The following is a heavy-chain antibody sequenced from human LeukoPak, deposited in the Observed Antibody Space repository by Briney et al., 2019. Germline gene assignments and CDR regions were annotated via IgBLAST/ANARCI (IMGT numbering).Heavy chain of an antibody. J-gene: IGHJ5*02. CDR1: GFTFSSYS. Sequence: PGGSLRLSCAASGFTFSSYSMNWVRQAPGKGLEWVSSISSSSSYIYYADSVKGRFTISRDNAKNSLYLQMNSLRAEDTAVYYCARDGGTPYRFGPWGQGTLVTVSS. D-gene: IGHD2-15*01. V-gene: IGHV3-21*01. CDR3: ARDGGTPYRFGP. CDR2: ISSSSSYI.